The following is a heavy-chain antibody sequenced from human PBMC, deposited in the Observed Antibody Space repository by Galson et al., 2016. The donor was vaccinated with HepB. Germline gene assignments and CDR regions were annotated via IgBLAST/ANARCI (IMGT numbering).Heavy chain of an antibody. CDR1: GFSFDIYA. Sequence: SLRLSCAAPGFSFDIYAMSWVRQAPGKGLEWVSSISGGGGDKYYADSVKGRFTISRDNSKNRLYLQMNRLGVEDTAVYYCAKDRTVPPGNVCWFDPWGQGTLVTVSS. CDR2: ISGGGGDK. D-gene: IGHD1-1*01. CDR3: AKDRTVPPGNVCWFDP. V-gene: IGHV3-23*01. J-gene: IGHJ5*02.